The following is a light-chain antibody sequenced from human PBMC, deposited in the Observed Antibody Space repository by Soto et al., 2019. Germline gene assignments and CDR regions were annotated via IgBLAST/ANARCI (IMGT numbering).Light chain of an antibody. Sequence: EIVMTQSPATLSVSPGERATLSCRASQSVSSNLAWYQQRPGQAHRLLIYGAYSRATGIPVRFSGSGSGTEFTLTIRSLQSEDFAVYYCQQYNNWPLTVGQGTRLENK. CDR2: GAY. CDR3: QQYNNWPLT. CDR1: QSVSSN. V-gene: IGKV3-15*01. J-gene: IGKJ5*01.